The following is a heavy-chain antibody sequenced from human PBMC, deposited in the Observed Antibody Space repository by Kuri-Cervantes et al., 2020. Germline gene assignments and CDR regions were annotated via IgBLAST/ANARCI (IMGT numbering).Heavy chain of an antibody. CDR2: IRSKANSYAT. CDR3: AREGPHSYCSSYYFDY. D-gene: IGHD5-18*01. V-gene: IGHV3-73*01. CDR1: GFTFSGSA. Sequence: GESLKISCAASGFTFSGSAMHWVRQASGKGLEWVGRIRSKANSYATAYAASVKGRFTISRDDSKNTAYLQMNSLRAEDTAVYYCAREGPHSYCSSYYFDYWGQGTLVTVSS. J-gene: IGHJ4*02.